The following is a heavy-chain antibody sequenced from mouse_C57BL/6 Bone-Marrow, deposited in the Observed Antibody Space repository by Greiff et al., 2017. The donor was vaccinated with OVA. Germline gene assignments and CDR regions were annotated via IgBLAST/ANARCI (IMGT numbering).Heavy chain of an antibody. CDR1: GFTFSSYA. Sequence: EVMLVESGGGLVKPGGSLKLPCAASGFTFSSYAMSWVRQTPEKRLEWVATISDGGSYTYYPDNVKGRFTISRDNAKNNLYLQMSHLKSEDTAMYYCARDPPSMDYWGQGTSVTVSS. J-gene: IGHJ4*01. CDR2: ISDGGSYT. V-gene: IGHV5-4*01. CDR3: ARDPPSMDY.